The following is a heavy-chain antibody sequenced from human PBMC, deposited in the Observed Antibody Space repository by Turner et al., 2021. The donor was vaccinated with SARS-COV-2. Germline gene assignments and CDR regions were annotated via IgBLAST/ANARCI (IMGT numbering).Heavy chain of an antibody. CDR1: GGPLSGYY. D-gene: IGHD3-22*01. CDR2: VHASGTT. CDR3: ARGDDPRKSVVV. Sequence: QVQLQQWGAGPLKPSETLSLICAVNGGPLSGYYWTWIRLPPGKGLEWIGEVHASGTTYFTTSLKSRVTMSVDTSKNQFALKLNSVTAADTGFYSSARGDDPRKSVVVWGQGTLVTVSS. J-gene: IGHJ4*02. V-gene: IGHV4-34*01.